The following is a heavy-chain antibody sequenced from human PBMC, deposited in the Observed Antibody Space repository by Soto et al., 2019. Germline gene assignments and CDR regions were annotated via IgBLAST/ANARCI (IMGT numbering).Heavy chain of an antibody. CDR2: IYSGGTT. CDR3: ARAWWSSSRWFDP. CDR1: GFTVSSNY. D-gene: IGHD6-6*01. Sequence: EVQLVETGGVLIQPGGSLRLFCEVTGFTVSSNYMSWVRQAPGKGLEWVSVIYSGGTTYSADSVKGRFTISRDDSKNTLYLQMNSLRAEDTAVYYCARAWWSSSRWFDPWGQGTLVTVSS. J-gene: IGHJ5*02. V-gene: IGHV3-53*02.